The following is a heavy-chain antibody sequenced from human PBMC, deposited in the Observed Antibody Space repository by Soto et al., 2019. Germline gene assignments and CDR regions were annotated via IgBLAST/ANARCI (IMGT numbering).Heavy chain of an antibody. J-gene: IGHJ4*02. Sequence: GGSLRLSCAASGFTFTDYWTHWVRQAPGKGLVWVSRINSDGSRTSYADSVTGRFTISRDNAKNTLYLQMNSQRVEDTALYYCARETYRGFYFDYWGQGTLVTVSS. V-gene: IGHV3-74*01. D-gene: IGHD4-4*01. CDR3: ARETYRGFYFDY. CDR1: GFTFTDYW. CDR2: INSDGSRT.